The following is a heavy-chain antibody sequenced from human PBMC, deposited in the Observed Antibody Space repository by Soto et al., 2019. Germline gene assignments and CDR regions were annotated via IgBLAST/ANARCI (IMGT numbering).Heavy chain of an antibody. CDR2: INAGNGNT. D-gene: IGHD6-19*01. Sequence: QVQLVQSGAEVKKPGASVKVSCKASGYTFTSYAMHWVRQAPGQRLEWMGWINAGNGNTKYSQKFQGRVTITRDTFASTDYMELSSLRSEDTAVFYCARVSGISVAEVWGQGTLVTVSS. CDR3: ARVSGISVAEV. V-gene: IGHV1-3*01. J-gene: IGHJ4*02. CDR1: GYTFTSYA.